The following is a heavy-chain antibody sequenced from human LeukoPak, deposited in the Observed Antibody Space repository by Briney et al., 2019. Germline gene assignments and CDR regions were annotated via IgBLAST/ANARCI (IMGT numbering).Heavy chain of an antibody. V-gene: IGHV1-46*01. CDR1: GYTFTSYY. J-gene: IGHJ4*02. D-gene: IGHD2-8*01. CDR2: INPSGGST. CDR3: ARMYAASEGLRDFYFDY. Sequence: GASVKVSCKASGYTFTSYYMHWVRQAPGQGLEWMGIINPSGGSTSYAQKFQGRVTMTRDTSTSTVYTELSSLRSEDTAVYYCARMYAASEGLRDFYFDYWGQGTLVTVSS.